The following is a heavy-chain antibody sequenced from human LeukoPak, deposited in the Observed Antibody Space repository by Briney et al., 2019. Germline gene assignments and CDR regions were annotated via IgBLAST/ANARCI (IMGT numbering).Heavy chain of an antibody. CDR3: ARASGSGSVSSPYYFDY. V-gene: IGHV1-46*01. D-gene: IGHD3-10*01. CDR1: GYTFTTYY. J-gene: IGHJ4*02. CDR2: INPISGST. Sequence: GASVKVSCKASGYTFTTYYMHWVRQAPGQGLEWVGIINPISGSTSYAQNLQGRVTMTRDMSTSTVYMELSSLRSEDTAVYYCARASGSGSVSSPYYFDYWGQGTLVTVSS.